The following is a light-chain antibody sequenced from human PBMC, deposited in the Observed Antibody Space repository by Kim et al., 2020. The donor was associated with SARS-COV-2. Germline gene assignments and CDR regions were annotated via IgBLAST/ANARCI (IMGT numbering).Light chain of an antibody. V-gene: IGKV3-15*01. J-gene: IGKJ1*01. CDR3: QQYNNWWT. CDR1: QSVSNN. CDR2: GAS. Sequence: SVSPGERATLSCTASQSVSNNLAWYKQKPGQAPRLLIYGASTRATGVPARFSGSGFDTQFTLTISSLQSEDFALYYCQQYNNWWTFGQGTKVDIK.